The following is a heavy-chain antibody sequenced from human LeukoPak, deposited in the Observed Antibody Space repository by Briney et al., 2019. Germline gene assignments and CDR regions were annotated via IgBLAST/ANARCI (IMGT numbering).Heavy chain of an antibody. CDR3: ARRYDSSGYWPYNWFDP. Sequence: GESLKISCQGSGYSFTSYWIGWVRQMPGKGLEWMGIIYPGDSDTRYSPSFQGQVTISADKSISTAYLQWSSLKASDTAMYYCARRYDSSGYWPYNWFDPWGQGTLVTVSS. D-gene: IGHD3-22*01. CDR1: GYSFTSYW. J-gene: IGHJ5*02. CDR2: IYPGDSDT. V-gene: IGHV5-51*01.